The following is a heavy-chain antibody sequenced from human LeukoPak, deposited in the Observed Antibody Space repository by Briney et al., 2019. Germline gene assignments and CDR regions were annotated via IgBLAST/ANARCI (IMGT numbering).Heavy chain of an antibody. J-gene: IGHJ4*02. CDR3: AKQASGSYDY. V-gene: IGHV3-48*04. CDR1: GFAFSSYG. CDR2: ISSSSTTI. Sequence: GGSLRLSCAASGFAFSSYGMNWVRQAPGKGLEWVSYISSSSTTIYYADSVKGRFTTSRDNAKNSLYLQMNSLRAEDTAVYYCAKQASGSYDYWGQGTLVTVSS. D-gene: IGHD1-26*01.